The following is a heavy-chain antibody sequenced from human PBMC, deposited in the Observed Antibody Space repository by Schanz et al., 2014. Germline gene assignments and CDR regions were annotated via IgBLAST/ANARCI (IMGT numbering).Heavy chain of an antibody. D-gene: IGHD6-13*01. J-gene: IGHJ4*01. CDR2: LSGIGGST. CDR3: AREQIMAAAGLVDY. V-gene: IGHV3-23*01. Sequence: VQLLQFGGGVVQPGRSLRLSCAASGFTFSSYAMHWVRQAPGKGLEWVSALSGIGGSTYYADSVKGRFTISRANSKNTLYLQMNSLRAEDTTVYYCAREQIMAAAGLVDYWGHGTLVTDSS. CDR1: GFTFSSYA.